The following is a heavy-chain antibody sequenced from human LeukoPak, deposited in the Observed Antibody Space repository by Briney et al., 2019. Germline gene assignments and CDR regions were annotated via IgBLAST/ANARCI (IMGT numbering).Heavy chain of an antibody. D-gene: IGHD3-10*01. CDR1: GGSISSYC. CDR2: IYTSGST. J-gene: IGHJ4*02. CDR3: ATRTYGSGSYPRDY. V-gene: IGHV4-4*07. Sequence: SETLSLTCTVSGGSISSYCWSWIRQPAGKGLEWIGRIYTSGSTNYNPSLKSRVTMSVDTSKNQFSLKLSSVTAADTAVYYCATRTYGSGSYPRDYWGQGTLVTVSS.